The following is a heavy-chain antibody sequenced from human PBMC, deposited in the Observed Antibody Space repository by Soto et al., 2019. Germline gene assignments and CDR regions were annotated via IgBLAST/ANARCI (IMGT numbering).Heavy chain of an antibody. D-gene: IGHD3-22*01. V-gene: IGHV3-21*01. CDR1: GFTFSSYS. CDR3: ARDFQPDYDSSGYYQYYFDY. J-gene: IGHJ4*02. Sequence: PGGSLRLSCAASGFTFSSYSMNWVRQAPGKGLEWVSSISSSSSYIYYADSVKGRFTISRDNAKNSLYLQVNSLRAEDTAVYYCARDFQPDYDSSGYYQYYFDYWGQGTLVTVSS. CDR2: ISSSSSYI.